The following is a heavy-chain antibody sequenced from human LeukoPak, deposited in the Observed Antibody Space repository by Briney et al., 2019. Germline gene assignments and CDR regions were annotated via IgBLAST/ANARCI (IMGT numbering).Heavy chain of an antibody. CDR3: AKVYMTTVTTDY. Sequence: TGGSLRLSFPAPGFTFSSYAMSWVRQAPGKGLEWVSAISGSGGSTYYADSVKGRFTISRDNSKNTLYLQMNSLRAEDTAVYYCAKVYMTTVTTDYWGQGTLVTVSS. V-gene: IGHV3-23*01. D-gene: IGHD4-17*01. J-gene: IGHJ4*02. CDR1: GFTFSSYA. CDR2: ISGSGGST.